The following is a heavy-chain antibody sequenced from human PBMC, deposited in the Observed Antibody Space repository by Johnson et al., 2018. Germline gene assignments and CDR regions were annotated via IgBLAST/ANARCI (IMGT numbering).Heavy chain of an antibody. V-gene: IGHV3-23*04. CDR2: ISGSGGST. CDR1: GFPFSIYA. Sequence: VQLVESGGGVVQPGRSLRLSFAASGFPFSIYAMSWVRQAPGKGLEWVSVISGSGGSTYYADTVKGRFTISRDNSKNTLYLQMNSRRAEDTGVYYCAKSSEYFQRWGQGTLVTVSS. CDR3: AKSSEYFQR. J-gene: IGHJ1*01.